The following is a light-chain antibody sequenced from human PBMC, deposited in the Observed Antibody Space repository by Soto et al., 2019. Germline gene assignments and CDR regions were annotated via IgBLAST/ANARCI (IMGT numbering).Light chain of an antibody. V-gene: IGLV2-23*01. CDR3: CSYAGSNNYV. CDR1: SSDVGSDHL. Sequence: QSVLTQPASVSGAPGQSITISCTGTSSDVGSDHLVSWYQHHPGKAPKLMIYEGSKRPSGVSNRFSGSKSGNTASLTISGLQADDDADYFHCSYAGSNNYVFGTGTKLTVL. J-gene: IGLJ1*01. CDR2: EGS.